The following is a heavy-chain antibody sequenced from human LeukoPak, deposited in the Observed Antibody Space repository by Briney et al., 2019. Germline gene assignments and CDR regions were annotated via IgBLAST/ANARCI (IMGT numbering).Heavy chain of an antibody. Sequence: GRSLRLSCAASGFTFSSYAMHWVRQAPGKGLEWVAVISYDGSNKYYADSVKGRFTISRDNSKNTLYPQMNSLRAEDTAVYYCARERDYDSSGYAFYFDYWGQGTLVTVSS. D-gene: IGHD3-22*01. CDR2: ISYDGSNK. V-gene: IGHV3-30-3*01. J-gene: IGHJ4*02. CDR1: GFTFSSYA. CDR3: ARERDYDSSGYAFYFDY.